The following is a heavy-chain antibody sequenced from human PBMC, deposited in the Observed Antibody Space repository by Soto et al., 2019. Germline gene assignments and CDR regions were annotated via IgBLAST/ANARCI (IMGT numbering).Heavy chain of an antibody. Sequence: GGSLRLSCAASGFTFSSYGMHWVRQAPGKGLEWVAVISSDGTNKYYGDSLKGRFTISRDNSKNTLYLQMNSLRAEDTAVYYCAKEREYYGSGSSPFDYWGQGTLVTVSS. V-gene: IGHV3-30*18. CDR1: GFTFSSYG. CDR2: ISSDGTNK. J-gene: IGHJ4*02. D-gene: IGHD3-10*01. CDR3: AKEREYYGSGSSPFDY.